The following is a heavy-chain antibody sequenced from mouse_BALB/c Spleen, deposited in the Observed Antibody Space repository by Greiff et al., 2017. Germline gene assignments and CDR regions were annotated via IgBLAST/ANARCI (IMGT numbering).Heavy chain of an antibody. CDR3: ARGPGAD. J-gene: IGHJ3*01. CDR1: GYAFTNYL. CDR2: INPGSGGT. Sequence: QVQLKQSGAELVRPGTSVKVSCKASGYAFTNYLIEWVKQRPGQGLEWIGVINPGSGGTNYNEKFKGKATLTADKSSSTAYMQLSSLTSDDSAVYFCARGPGADWGQGTLDTVSA. V-gene: IGHV1-54*01.